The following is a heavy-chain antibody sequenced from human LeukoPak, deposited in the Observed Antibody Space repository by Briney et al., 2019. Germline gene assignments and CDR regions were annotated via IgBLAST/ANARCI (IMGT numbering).Heavy chain of an antibody. J-gene: IGHJ4*02. CDR2: INHSGST. CDR3: ARYYYGSGSYYKPRFDY. CDR1: GGSFSGYY. V-gene: IGHV4-34*01. Sequence: SETLSLTCAVYGGSFSGYYWSWIRQPPGKGLEWIGEINHSGSTNYNPSLKSRVTISVDTSKNQFSLKLSSVTAADTAVYYCARYYYGSGSYYKPRFDYWGQGTLVTVSS. D-gene: IGHD3-10*01.